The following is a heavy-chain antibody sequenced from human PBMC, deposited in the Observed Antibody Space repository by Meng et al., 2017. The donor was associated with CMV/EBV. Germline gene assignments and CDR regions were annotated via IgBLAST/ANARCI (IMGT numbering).Heavy chain of an antibody. V-gene: IGHV3-7*03. CDR2: IKQDGSEK. CDR3: ARGGWYFDL. Sequence: LSCEASGFPLSGSWMGGVRQAQGKGLGWMANIKQDGSEKYSVDSVKGRFTISRDNAKNSLYLQMNSLRAEDRAVYFCARGGWYFDLWGRGTLVTVSS. CDR1: GFPLSGSW. J-gene: IGHJ2*01.